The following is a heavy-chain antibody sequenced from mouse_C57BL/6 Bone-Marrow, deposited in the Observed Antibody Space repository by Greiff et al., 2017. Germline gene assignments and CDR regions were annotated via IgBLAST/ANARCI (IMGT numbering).Heavy chain of an antibody. V-gene: IGHV5-12*01. Sequence: EVKVVESGGGLVQPGGSLKLSCAASGFTFSDYYMYWVRQTPEKRLEWVAYISNGGGSTYYPDTVKGRFTISRDNAKNTLYLQMSRLKSEDTAMYYCARPPYYYGSSGAYWGQGTLVTVSA. CDR3: ARPPYYYGSSGAY. D-gene: IGHD1-1*01. J-gene: IGHJ3*01. CDR1: GFTFSDYY. CDR2: ISNGGGST.